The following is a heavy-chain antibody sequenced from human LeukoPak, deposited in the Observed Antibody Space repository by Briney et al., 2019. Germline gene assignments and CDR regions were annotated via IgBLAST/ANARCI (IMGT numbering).Heavy chain of an antibody. V-gene: IGHV3-74*01. J-gene: IGHJ5*02. CDR2: INSDGTST. Sequence: GGSLRLSCAASGFTFSNYAMHWVRQAPGKGLAWVSRINSDGTSTNYADSVKGRFTISRDNAKNTLFLQMNSLRAEDTAVYFCARGTIAASGKGWSDPWGQGTLVTVSS. CDR1: GFTFSNYA. D-gene: IGHD6-13*01. CDR3: ARGTIAASGKGWSDP.